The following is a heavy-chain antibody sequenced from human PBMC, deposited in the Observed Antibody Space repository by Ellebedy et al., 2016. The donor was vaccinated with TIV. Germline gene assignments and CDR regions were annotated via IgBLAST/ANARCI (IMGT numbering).Heavy chain of an antibody. D-gene: IGHD4-23*01. CDR3: AAYYGGRFDY. Sequence: MPSETLSLTCTVSGGSISTFYWSWIRPPQGKGLEFIGYIYYIGITNYNPSPESRVAISIDTSENQFSLRLSSVTAADTAVYYCAAYYGGRFDYWGQGTLVTVSS. CDR1: GGSISTFY. J-gene: IGHJ4*02. V-gene: IGHV4-59*01. CDR2: IYYIGIT.